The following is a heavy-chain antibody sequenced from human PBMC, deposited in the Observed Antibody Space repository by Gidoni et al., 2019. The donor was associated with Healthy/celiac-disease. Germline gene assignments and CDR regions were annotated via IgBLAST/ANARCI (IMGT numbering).Heavy chain of an antibody. Sequence: EVQLVESGGGLVQPGRSLRLSCAASGFTFDDYAMHWVRQAPGKGLEWVSGISWNSGSIGYADSVKGRFTISRDNAKNSLYLQMNSLRAEDTALYYCAKDIGRGGSGSYYKPGKYYGMDVWGQGTTVTVSS. CDR1: GFTFDDYA. D-gene: IGHD3-10*01. V-gene: IGHV3-9*01. J-gene: IGHJ6*02. CDR3: AKDIGRGGSGSYYKPGKYYGMDV. CDR2: ISWNSGSI.